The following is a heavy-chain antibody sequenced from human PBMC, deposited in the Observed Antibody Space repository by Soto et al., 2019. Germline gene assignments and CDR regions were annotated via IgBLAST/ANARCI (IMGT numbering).Heavy chain of an antibody. Sequence: ASVKVSCKASGYTFTSYGISWVRQAPGQGLEWMGWISAYNGNTNYAQKLQGRVTMTTDTSTSTAYMELRSLRSDDTAVYYCARGGIVATIVSGKHYYYYYGMDVWGQGTTVTVS. V-gene: IGHV1-18*01. CDR2: ISAYNGNT. CDR1: GYTFTSYG. D-gene: IGHD5-12*01. J-gene: IGHJ6*02. CDR3: ARGGIVATIVSGKHYYYYYGMDV.